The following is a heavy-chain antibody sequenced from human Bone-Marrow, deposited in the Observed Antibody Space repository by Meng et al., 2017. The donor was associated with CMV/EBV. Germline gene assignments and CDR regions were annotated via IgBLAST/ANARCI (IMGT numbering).Heavy chain of an antibody. CDR2: ISSSGSTI. D-gene: IGHD3-16*01. CDR3: ARRREAVWGNYDYYYGMDV. CDR1: GFTFSSYE. J-gene: IGHJ6*02. V-gene: IGHV3-48*03. Sequence: GESLKISCAASGFTFSSYEMNWVRQAPGKGLEWVSYISSSGSTIYYADSVKGRFTISRDNAKNSLYLQMNSLRAEDTAVYYCARRREAVWGNYDYYYGMDVWGQGTTVTVSS.